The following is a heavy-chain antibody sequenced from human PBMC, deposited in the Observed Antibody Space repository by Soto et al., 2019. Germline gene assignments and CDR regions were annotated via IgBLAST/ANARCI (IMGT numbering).Heavy chain of an antibody. Sequence: QPGGSLRLSCAASGFTFSSYAMSWFRQAPGKGLEWVSAISGSGGSTYYADSVKGRFTISRDNSKNTLYLQMNSLRAEDTAVYYCANPKLTTVTTYMPDPLVYWGQGTLVTVSS. CDR3: ANPKLTTVTTYMPDPLVY. CDR1: GFTFSSYA. J-gene: IGHJ4*02. D-gene: IGHD4-17*01. CDR2: ISGSGGST. V-gene: IGHV3-23*01.